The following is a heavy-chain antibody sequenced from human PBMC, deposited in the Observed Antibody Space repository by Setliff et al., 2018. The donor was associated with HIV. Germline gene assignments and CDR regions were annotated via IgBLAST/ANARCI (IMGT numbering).Heavy chain of an antibody. J-gene: IGHJ4*02. Sequence: LRLSCAASGFTFSHFWMTWVRQAPGKGLEWVATIKQDGSERSYVDSVKGRFTISRDNAKNSLYLQMNSLRAEDTAVYYCAQITVMGYWGRGTLVTVSS. CDR1: GFTFSHFW. CDR2: IKQDGSER. CDR3: AQITVMGY. V-gene: IGHV3-7*01. D-gene: IGHD4-4*01.